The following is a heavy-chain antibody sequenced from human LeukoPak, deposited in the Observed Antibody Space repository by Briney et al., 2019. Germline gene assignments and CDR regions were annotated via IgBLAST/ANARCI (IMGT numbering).Heavy chain of an antibody. J-gene: IGHJ6*04. CDR2: IYPGDSDT. CDR1: GYSFTTYW. Sequence: GESLKISCKGSGYSFTTYWIAWVRQMPGKGLEWMGIIYPGDSDTRYSPSFQGQVTISADKSISTAFLQWSSLKAADTAMYYCARQQVAYYYYYGMDVWGKGTTVTVSS. V-gene: IGHV5-51*01. D-gene: IGHD2-15*01. CDR3: ARQQVAYYYYYGMDV.